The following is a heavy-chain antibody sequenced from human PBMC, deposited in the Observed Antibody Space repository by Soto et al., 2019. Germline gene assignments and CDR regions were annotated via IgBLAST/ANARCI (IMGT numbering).Heavy chain of an antibody. CDR2: IYYSGST. Sequence: SETLSLTCTVSGGSISSYYWSWIRQPPGKGLEWIGYIYYSGSTNYSPSLKSRVTISVDTSKNQFSLKLSSVTAADTAVYYCARLYSGIVVVPAAPNPDPVYYMDVWGKGTTVTVSS. CDR1: GGSISSYY. V-gene: IGHV4-59*08. J-gene: IGHJ6*03. CDR3: ARLYSGIVVVPAAPNPDPVYYMDV. D-gene: IGHD2-2*01.